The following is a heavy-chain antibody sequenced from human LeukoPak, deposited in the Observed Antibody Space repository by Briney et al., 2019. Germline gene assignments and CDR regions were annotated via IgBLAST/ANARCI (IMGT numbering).Heavy chain of an antibody. CDR2: IYSGGNI. CDR1: GFTVSSNY. CDR3: AGSGDDDSSGYRDY. Sequence: GGSLRLSCAASGFTVSSNYMSWVRQAPGKGLGWVSVIYSGGNIYYADSVKGRFTISRDNSNNTLYLQMNSLRAEDTAVYYCAGSGDDDSSGYRDYWGQGTLVTVSS. J-gene: IGHJ4*02. V-gene: IGHV3-53*01. D-gene: IGHD3-22*01.